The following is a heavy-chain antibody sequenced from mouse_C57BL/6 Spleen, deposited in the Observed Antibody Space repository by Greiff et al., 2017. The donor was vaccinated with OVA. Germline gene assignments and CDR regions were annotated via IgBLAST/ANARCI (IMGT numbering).Heavy chain of an antibody. CDR1: GYTFTDYY. CDR2: INPNNGGT. J-gene: IGHJ2*01. D-gene: IGHD3-3*01. CDR3: ATGTEDFDY. Sequence: EVQLQQSGPELVKPGASVKISCKASGYTFTDYYMNWVKQSHGKSLEWIGDINPNNGGTSYNQKFKGKATLTVDKSSSTAYMELRSLTSEDSAVYYCATGTEDFDYWGQGTTLPVSS. V-gene: IGHV1-26*01.